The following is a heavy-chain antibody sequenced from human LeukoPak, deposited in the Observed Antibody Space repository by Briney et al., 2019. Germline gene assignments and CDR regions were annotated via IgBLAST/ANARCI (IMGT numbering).Heavy chain of an antibody. D-gene: IGHD3-22*01. CDR1: GGSISSSSYY. CDR3: ARRGPNYYDSSGPDY. CDR2: IYYSGST. J-gene: IGHJ4*02. V-gene: IGHV4-39*01. Sequence: SETLSLTCTVSGGSISSSSYYWGWIRQPPGKGLEWIGSIYYSGSTYYNPSLKSRVTISVDTSKNQFSLKLSSVAAADTAVYYCARRGPNYYDSSGPDYWGQGALVTVSS.